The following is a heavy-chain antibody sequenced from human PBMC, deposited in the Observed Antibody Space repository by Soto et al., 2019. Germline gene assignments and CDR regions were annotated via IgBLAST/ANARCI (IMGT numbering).Heavy chain of an antibody. CDR1: GGSISSDY. J-gene: IGHJ5*02. CDR3: ARVPDR. Sequence: PSETLSLTCTVSGGSISSDYWSWIRQPPGKGLEWIGYIYYSGSTNYNPSLKSRVTISVDTSKNQFSLKLSSVTAADTAVYYCARVPDRWGQGTLVTVSS. V-gene: IGHV4-59*01. D-gene: IGHD2-2*01. CDR2: IYYSGST.